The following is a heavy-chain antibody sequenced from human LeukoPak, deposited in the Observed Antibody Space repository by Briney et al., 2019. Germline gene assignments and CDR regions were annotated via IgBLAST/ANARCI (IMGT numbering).Heavy chain of an antibody. CDR3: AKDTATRYYYGMDA. V-gene: IGHV3-9*01. CDR2: ISWNSGSI. J-gene: IGHJ6*02. D-gene: IGHD2-15*01. Sequence: GRSLRLSCAASGFTFDDYAMHWVRQAPGKGLEWVSGISWNSGSIGYADSVKGRFTISRDNAKNSLYLQMNSLRAEDTALYYCAKDTATRYYYGMDAWGQGTTVTVSS. CDR1: GFTFDDYA.